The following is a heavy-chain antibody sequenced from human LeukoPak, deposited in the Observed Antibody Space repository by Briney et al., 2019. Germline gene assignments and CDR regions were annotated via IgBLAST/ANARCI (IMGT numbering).Heavy chain of an antibody. CDR3: ARCSETDYYDSSAPADY. J-gene: IGHJ4*02. CDR1: GYSFTSYW. D-gene: IGHD3-22*01. Sequence: GESLKISCKGSGYSFTSYWIGWVRQMPGKGLEWMGVIYPGDSDTRYSPSFQGQVTISADKSISTAYLQWSSLKASDTAMYYCARCSETDYYDSSAPADYWGQGTLVTVSS. V-gene: IGHV5-51*01. CDR2: IYPGDSDT.